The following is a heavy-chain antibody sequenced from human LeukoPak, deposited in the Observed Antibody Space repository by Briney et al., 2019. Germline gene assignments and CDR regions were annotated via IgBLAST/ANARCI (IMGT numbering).Heavy chain of an antibody. CDR1: GGSFSSSSYY. V-gene: IGHV4-39*07. J-gene: IGHJ5*02. D-gene: IGHD6-6*01. Sequence: SETLSLTCTVSGGSFSSSSYYWGWIRQPPGRGLEWIGSIYYRGSNYHNSSLKGRVTMSIDTSKNQFSLRLSSVTAADTAVYYCARDRVAARWGLKWWFDPWGQGTLVTVSS. CDR3: ARDRVAARWGLKWWFDP. CDR2: IYYRGSN.